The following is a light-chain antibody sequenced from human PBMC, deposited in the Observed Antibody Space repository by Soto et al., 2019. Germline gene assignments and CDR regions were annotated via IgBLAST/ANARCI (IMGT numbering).Light chain of an antibody. V-gene: IGKV3-20*01. CDR2: GAS. Sequence: SVLTQSPCTLSLSPGERATLSCWASQSFNSIYLAWYQQKPGQAPRLLIYGASSRATGIPDRFSGSGSGTDFTLTISRLEPEDFAVYYCQQYGSSPWTFGQRTKVDIK. CDR1: QSFNSIY. J-gene: IGKJ1*01. CDR3: QQYGSSPWT.